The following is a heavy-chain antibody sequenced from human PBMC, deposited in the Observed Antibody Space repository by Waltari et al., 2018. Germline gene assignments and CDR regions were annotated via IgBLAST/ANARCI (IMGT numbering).Heavy chain of an antibody. Sequence: QVQLQESGPGLVKPSETLSLTCTVSGGSLSSYYWSWIRQPPGKGLEWIGYIYYSGSTNYNPSLKSRVTISVDTSKNQFSLKLSSVTAADTAVYYCARRSYSSSHPFDYWGQGTLVTVSS. J-gene: IGHJ4*02. CDR1: GGSLSSYY. V-gene: IGHV4-59*08. D-gene: IGHD6-6*01. CDR2: IYYSGST. CDR3: ARRSYSSSHPFDY.